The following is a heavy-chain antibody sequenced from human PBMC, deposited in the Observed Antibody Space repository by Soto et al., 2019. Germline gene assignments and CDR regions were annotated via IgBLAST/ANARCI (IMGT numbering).Heavy chain of an antibody. Sequence: EVQLLESGGGLVQPVGSLRLSCAASGFSFSTCAVSWVRQAPGKGLEWVSSISASGDTTHYAESVRFRFTISRDNSRNTLHLQMSSLTAEDTAIYSCAAQATGYFVPFDFWGRGTLVTVSS. CDR1: GFSFSTCA. J-gene: IGHJ4*02. D-gene: IGHD3-22*01. CDR2: ISASGDTT. V-gene: IGHV3-23*01. CDR3: AAQATGYFVPFDF.